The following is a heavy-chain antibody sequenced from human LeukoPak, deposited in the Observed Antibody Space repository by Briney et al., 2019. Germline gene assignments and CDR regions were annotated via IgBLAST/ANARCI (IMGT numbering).Heavy chain of an antibody. J-gene: IGHJ4*02. Sequence: GGSLRLSCAASGFTVSSNYMSWVRQAPGKGLEWGSVIYSGGSTYYADSVKGRFTISRDNSKNTLYLQMNSLRAEDTAVYYCEGGVYSSGWYPAPSFDYWGQGTLVTVSS. CDR1: GFTVSSNY. D-gene: IGHD6-19*01. V-gene: IGHV3-66*01. CDR3: EGGVYSSGWYPAPSFDY. CDR2: IYSGGST.